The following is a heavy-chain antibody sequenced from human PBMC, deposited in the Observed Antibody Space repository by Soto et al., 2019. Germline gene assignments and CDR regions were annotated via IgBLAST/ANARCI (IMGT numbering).Heavy chain of an antibody. CDR3: ASRKSSPYVDY. CDR1: GGSISSGDYY. V-gene: IGHV4-30-4*01. CDR2: IYYSGST. D-gene: IGHD2-2*01. J-gene: IGHJ4*02. Sequence: QVQLQESGPGLVKPSQTLSLTCTVSGGSISSGDYYWRWIRQPPGKGLEWIGYIYYSGSTYYNPSLKRRVTISGDTSKNQFSLKLSSLAAADTAVYDCASRKSSPYVDYWGQGTLVTVSS.